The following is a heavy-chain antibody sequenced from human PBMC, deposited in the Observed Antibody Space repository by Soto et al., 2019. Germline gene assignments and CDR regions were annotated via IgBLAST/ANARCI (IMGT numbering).Heavy chain of an antibody. J-gene: IGHJ6*02. CDR1: GYSFTSYW. D-gene: IGHD1-26*01. CDR2: IYPGDSDT. V-gene: IGHV5-51*01. CDR3: AAYSGSFYYGMDV. Sequence: GESLKISCMASGYSFTSYWIGWVRQMPGKGLEWMGIIYPGDSDTRYSPSFQGQVTVSADKSISTAYLQWSSLKASDTAMYYCAAYSGSFYYGMDVWGQGTTVTVSS.